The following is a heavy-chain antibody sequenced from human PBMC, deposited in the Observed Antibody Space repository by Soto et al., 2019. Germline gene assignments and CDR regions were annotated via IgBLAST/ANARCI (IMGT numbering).Heavy chain of an antibody. CDR2: ISAYTGDT. Sequence: QAQLVQSGAEVKKPGASVKVSCKASGYTYPSYGISWVRQAPGQGLEWMGWISAYTGDTKYAQKFQGRLTLTTDPAADTACMERRSLRSDDAAVYYCARRQRASVTDPPYFYYYMDVWGTGTTVAVSS. CDR3: ARRQRASVTDPPYFYYYMDV. CDR1: GYTYPSYG. J-gene: IGHJ6*03. V-gene: IGHV1-18*01. D-gene: IGHD2-21*02.